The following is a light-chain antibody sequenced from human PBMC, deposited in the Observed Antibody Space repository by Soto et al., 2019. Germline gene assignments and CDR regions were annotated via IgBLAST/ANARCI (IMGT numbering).Light chain of an antibody. Sequence: IRMSQSPSSFSASTGARVSITCRATQDIGTYLAWYQQIPGKAPKLLIYAASSLQSGVPSRFSGSGSGTDFTRTISSRQPEDFATYYCQQANSFPLTFGGGTKVDIK. CDR1: QDIGTY. J-gene: IGKJ4*01. V-gene: IGKV1-12*01. CDR2: AAS. CDR3: QQANSFPLT.